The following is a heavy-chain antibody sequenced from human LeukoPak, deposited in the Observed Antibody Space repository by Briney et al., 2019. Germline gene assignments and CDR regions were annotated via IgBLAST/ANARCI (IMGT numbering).Heavy chain of an antibody. CDR3: ARDALLWFGDNKRTYYYYYMDV. V-gene: IGHV1-18*01. CDR1: GYTFTNYG. CDR2: ISAYNGHT. D-gene: IGHD3-10*01. J-gene: IGHJ6*03. Sequence: GASVKVSCKASGYTFTNYGISWVRQAPGQGLEWMGWISAYNGHTKYAQKFQGRVTMTRDMSTSTVYMELSSLRSEDTAVYYCARDALLWFGDNKRTYYYYYMDVWGKGTTVTVSS.